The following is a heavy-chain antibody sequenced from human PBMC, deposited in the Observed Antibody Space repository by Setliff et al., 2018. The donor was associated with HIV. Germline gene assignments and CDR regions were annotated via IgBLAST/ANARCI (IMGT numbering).Heavy chain of an antibody. D-gene: IGHD3-22*01. V-gene: IGHV3-53*01. CDR3: AKGSGFYDY. CDR2: MYDGGST. J-gene: IGHJ4*02. Sequence: PGGSLSLSCTVSGFTVSSNYMTWVRQAPGKGLEWVALMYDGGSTYYADSVKGRFTITRDISKNTLDLQMNSLRVDDTAVYYCAKGSGFYDYWGQGTLVTVSS. CDR1: GFTVSSNY.